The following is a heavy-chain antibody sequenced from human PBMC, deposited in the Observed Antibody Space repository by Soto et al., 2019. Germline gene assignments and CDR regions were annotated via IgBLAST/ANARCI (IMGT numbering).Heavy chain of an antibody. Sequence: SETLSLTCTVSGGSISSYYWSWIRQPPGKGLEWIGYIYYSGSTNYNPSLKSRVTISVDTSKNQFSLKLSSVTAADTAVYYCARHSDSSGYYLRSTNWFDPWGQGTLVTVSS. CDR3: ARHSDSSGYYLRSTNWFDP. D-gene: IGHD3-22*01. J-gene: IGHJ5*02. CDR1: GGSISSYY. CDR2: IYYSGST. V-gene: IGHV4-59*08.